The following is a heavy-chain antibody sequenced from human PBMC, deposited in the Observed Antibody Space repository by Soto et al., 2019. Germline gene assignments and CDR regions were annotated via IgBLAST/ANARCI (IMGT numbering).Heavy chain of an antibody. CDR2: IYHSGST. CDR3: ASHYRNGYFDY. V-gene: IGHV4-30-2*01. D-gene: IGHD1-1*01. Sequence: QLQLQESGSGLVKPSQTLSLTCAVSGGSISSGGYSWSWIRPPPGKGLEGIGYIYHSGSTYYNPSLKRRVTISVDRSKTQFSLKRSSVTAADTAVYYCASHYRNGYFDYWGQGTLVTVSS. CDR1: GGSISSGGYS. J-gene: IGHJ4*02.